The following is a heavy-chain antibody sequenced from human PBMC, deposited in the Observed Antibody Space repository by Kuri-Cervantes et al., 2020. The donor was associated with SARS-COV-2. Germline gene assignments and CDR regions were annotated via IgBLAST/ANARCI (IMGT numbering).Heavy chain of an antibody. CDR2: ISWDGGST. CDR3: ARDQLARNYYYYMDV. Sequence: GESLKISCAASGFTFDDYAMHWVRQAPGKGLEWVSLISWDGGSTYYADSVKGRFTISRENAKNSLYLQMNSLRAEDTAVYYCARDQLARNYYYYMDVWGKGTTVTVSS. CDR1: GFTFDDYA. J-gene: IGHJ6*03. D-gene: IGHD1-1*01. V-gene: IGHV3-43D*03.